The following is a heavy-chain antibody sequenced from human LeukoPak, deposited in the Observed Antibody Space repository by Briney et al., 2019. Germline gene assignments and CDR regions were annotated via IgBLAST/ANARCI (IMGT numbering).Heavy chain of an antibody. CDR3: ARGNYDFAYDP. Sequence: GGSLRLSCAASGFIVRDFDMNWVRQAPGKGLEWVSYFSTSGSYIHYADSVKGRFTISRDAAKNSLYLQLGSLTVEDTAVYFCARGNYDFAYDPWGQGTLVTVSS. CDR2: FSTSGSYI. V-gene: IGHV3-21*01. CDR1: GFIVRDFD. D-gene: IGHD3-3*01. J-gene: IGHJ5*02.